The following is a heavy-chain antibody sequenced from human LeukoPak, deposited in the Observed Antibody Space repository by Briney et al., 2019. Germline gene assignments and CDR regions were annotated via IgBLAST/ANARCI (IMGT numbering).Heavy chain of an antibody. V-gene: IGHV3-74*01. CDR3: VSFYETY. J-gene: IGHJ4*02. CDR1: GFSFSSYG. CDR2: INSDGSWT. Sequence: GGSLRLSCAASGFSFSSYGMHWVRQAPGKGLVWVSHINSDGSWTSYADSVKGRFTISKDNAKNTVYLQMNNLRAEDTAVYYCVSFYETYWGRGTLVTVSS. D-gene: IGHD2-2*01.